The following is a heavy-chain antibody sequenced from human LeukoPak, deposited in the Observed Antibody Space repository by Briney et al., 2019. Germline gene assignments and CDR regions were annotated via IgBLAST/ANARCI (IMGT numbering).Heavy chain of an antibody. CDR3: ARYYGSSGSLDY. V-gene: IGHV4-59*01. Sequence: SSETLSLTCIVSGGSISSYYWSWIRQPPGKGLEWIGYVYYSGSTNYNPSLKSRVTISVDTSKNQFSLKLSSVTAADTAVYYCARYYGSSGSLDYWGQGTLATVSS. D-gene: IGHD3-22*01. J-gene: IGHJ4*02. CDR2: VYYSGST. CDR1: GGSISSYY.